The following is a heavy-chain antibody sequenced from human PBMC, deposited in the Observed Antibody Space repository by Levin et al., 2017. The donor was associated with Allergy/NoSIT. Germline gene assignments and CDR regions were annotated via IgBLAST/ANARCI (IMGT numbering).Heavy chain of an antibody. CDR2: ITGGGSDT. CDR1: GFAFGDYA. D-gene: IGHD6-19*01. J-gene: IGHJ3*01. CDR3: AKKQAGTSGFSFDG. V-gene: IGHV3-23*01. Sequence: GESLKISCAASGFAFGDYAMTWVRQAPGKGLEWVSDITGGGSDTWYGDSVKGRFTVSRDNSKDMLYLELNSLRVEDTGIYYCAKKQAGTSGFSFDGWGPGTTVTVSS.